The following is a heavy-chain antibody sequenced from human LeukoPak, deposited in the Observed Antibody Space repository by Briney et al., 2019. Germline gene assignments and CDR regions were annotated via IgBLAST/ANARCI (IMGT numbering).Heavy chain of an antibody. Sequence: ASVKVSCKASGYTFTGYYMHWVRQAPGQGLGWMGRLNPNSGGTNYAQKFQGRVTMTRDTSISTAYMELSRLRSDDTAVYYCASSSGYYYVADYWGQGTLVTVSS. D-gene: IGHD3-22*01. J-gene: IGHJ4*02. V-gene: IGHV1-2*06. CDR1: GYTFTGYY. CDR2: LNPNSGGT. CDR3: ASSSGYYYVADY.